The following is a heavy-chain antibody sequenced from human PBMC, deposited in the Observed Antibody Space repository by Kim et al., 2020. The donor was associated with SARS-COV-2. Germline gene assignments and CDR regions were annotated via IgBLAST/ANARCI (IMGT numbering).Heavy chain of an antibody. CDR1: GFTVSSYY. V-gene: IGHV3-53*01. J-gene: IGHJ4*02. Sequence: GGSLRLSCAVSGFTVSSYYMNWVRQAPGKGLEWVSVIYYDGSTSYADSVKGRFTISRDNSKNTVYLQMNSLRAEDTTVYYCARDHGGVWVAGTSGSQYWGQGTLVTVSS. CDR2: IYYDGST. D-gene: IGHD6-19*01. CDR3: ARDHGGVWVAGTSGSQY.